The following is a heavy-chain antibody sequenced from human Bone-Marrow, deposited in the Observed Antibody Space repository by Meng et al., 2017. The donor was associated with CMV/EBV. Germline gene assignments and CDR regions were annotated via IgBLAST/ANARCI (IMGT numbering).Heavy chain of an antibody. Sequence: ASVKVSCKASGYTFTGYYMHWVRQAPGQGLEWMGWINPNSGGTNYAQKFQGRVTMTRDTSISTAYMELSRLRSDDTAVYYCARGKGAGSCNWFDPWGQGTLVTVSS. CDR2: INPNSGGT. CDR1: GYTFTGYY. D-gene: IGHD4/OR15-4a*01. J-gene: IGHJ5*02. V-gene: IGHV1-2*02. CDR3: ARGKGAGSCNWFDP.